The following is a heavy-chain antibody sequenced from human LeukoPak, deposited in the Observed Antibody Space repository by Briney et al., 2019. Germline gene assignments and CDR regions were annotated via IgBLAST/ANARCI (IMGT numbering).Heavy chain of an antibody. Sequence: SETLSLTCTVSGYSISSGYYWGWIRQPPGKGLEWIGSIYHSGSTYYNPSLKSRVTISVDTSKNQFSLKLSSVTAADTAVYYCARRTVWFGSNYYYYYYMDVWGKGTTVTVSS. J-gene: IGHJ6*03. CDR3: ARRTVWFGSNYYYYYYMDV. CDR2: IYHSGST. CDR1: GYSISSGYY. D-gene: IGHD3-10*01. V-gene: IGHV4-38-2*02.